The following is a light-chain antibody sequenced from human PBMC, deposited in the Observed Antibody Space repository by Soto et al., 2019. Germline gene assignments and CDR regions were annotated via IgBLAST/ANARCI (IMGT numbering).Light chain of an antibody. J-gene: IGKJ4*01. V-gene: IGKV1-39*01. CDR3: QQSYSTPPT. CDR1: QGISRS. CDR2: AAS. Sequence: DIQMTQSPSSLSASVGDRVTITCRASQGISRSLNWYQQSPGKAPKLLIYAASSLQSGVPSRFRGSGSGTDFTLTIDSLQPEDFATYYCQQSYSTPPTFGGGTRVEIK.